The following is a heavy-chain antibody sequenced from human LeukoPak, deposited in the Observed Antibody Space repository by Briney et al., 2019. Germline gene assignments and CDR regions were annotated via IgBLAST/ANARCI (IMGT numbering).Heavy chain of an antibody. CDR2: INHSGST. J-gene: IGHJ6*02. CDR1: GGSFSGYY. D-gene: IGHD3-9*01. CDR3: ARYYDILTGPEGDYYYGMDV. Sequence: SETLSLTCAVYGGSFSGYYWSWIRQPPGKGREWGGEINHSGSTNYNPSLKTRVTISVDTSKNQFSLKLSSVPAADPAVYYCARYYDILTGPEGDYYYGMDVWGQGTTVTVSS. V-gene: IGHV4-34*01.